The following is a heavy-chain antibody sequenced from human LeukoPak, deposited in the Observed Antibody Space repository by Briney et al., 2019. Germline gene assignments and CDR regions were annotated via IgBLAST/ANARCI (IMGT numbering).Heavy chain of an antibody. J-gene: IGHJ4*02. D-gene: IGHD3-9*01. V-gene: IGHV1-8*03. Sequence: GASVKVSCKASGYTFTSYDINWARQATGQGLEWMGWMNPNSGNTGYAQKFQGRVTITRNTSISTAYMELSRLRSDDTAVYYCARIAKLRYFDWLLSDFDYWGQGTLVTVSS. CDR1: GYTFTSYD. CDR3: ARIAKLRYFDWLLSDFDY. CDR2: MNPNSGNT.